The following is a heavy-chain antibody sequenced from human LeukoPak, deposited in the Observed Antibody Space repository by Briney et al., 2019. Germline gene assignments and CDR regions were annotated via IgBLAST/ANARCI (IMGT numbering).Heavy chain of an antibody. Sequence: GGSLRLSCAASGFTFSRFAMSWVRQAPGKGLEWVSGISGSGDSIYYADSVKGRFTISRDNSKNTLYLQMNGLRAEDTAVYYCATYRRGYHDSSESYYFDYWGQGTLDTVSS. J-gene: IGHJ4*02. V-gene: IGHV3-23*01. CDR1: GFTFSRFA. D-gene: IGHD3-22*01. CDR2: ISGSGDSI. CDR3: ATYRRGYHDSSESYYFDY.